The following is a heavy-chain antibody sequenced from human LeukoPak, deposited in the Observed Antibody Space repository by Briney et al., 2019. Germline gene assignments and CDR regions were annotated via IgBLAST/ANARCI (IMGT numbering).Heavy chain of an antibody. CDR1: GFTFSSYG. J-gene: IGHJ4*02. V-gene: IGHV3-30*02. Sequence: GGSLRLSCAASGFTFSSYGMHWVRQAPGKGLEWVAFIRYDGSNKYYADSVKGRFTISRDNAKNSLYLQMNSLRAEDTAVYYCARDRPRVSDYWGQGTLVTVSS. CDR2: IRYDGSNK. CDR3: ARDRPRVSDY.